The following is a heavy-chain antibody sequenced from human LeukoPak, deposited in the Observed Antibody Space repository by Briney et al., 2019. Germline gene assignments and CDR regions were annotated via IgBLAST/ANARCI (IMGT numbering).Heavy chain of an antibody. D-gene: IGHD1-26*01. CDR3: ASDLIVGGRGGGLDS. J-gene: IGHJ4*02. CDR1: GDSFSSYG. V-gene: IGHV1-69*05. CDR2: IIHNCNVP. Sequence: SVKVSCKTSGDSFSSYGISWLRQPPGQGLEWMGGIIHNCNVPHYRQKFQGRVTITTDESKSTVFMEMTSLTSDDTALYYCASDLIVGGRGGGLDSWGQGTLVIVSS.